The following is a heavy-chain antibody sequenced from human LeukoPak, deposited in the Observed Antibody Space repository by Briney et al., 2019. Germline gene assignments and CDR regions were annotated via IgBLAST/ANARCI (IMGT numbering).Heavy chain of an antibody. D-gene: IGHD3-22*01. CDR2: INWNGGST. J-gene: IGHJ4*02. Sequence: GGSLRLSCAASGFTFDDYGMSWVRQAPGKGLEWVSGINWNGGSTGYADSVKGRFTISRDNAENSLYLQMNSLRAEDTALYYCARVSGLGRYYDSSGYPDYWGQGTLVTVSS. CDR3: ARVSGLGRYYDSSGYPDY. V-gene: IGHV3-20*04. CDR1: GFTFDDYG.